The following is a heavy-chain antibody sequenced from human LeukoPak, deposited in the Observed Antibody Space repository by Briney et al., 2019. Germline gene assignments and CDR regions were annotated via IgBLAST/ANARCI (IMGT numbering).Heavy chain of an antibody. Sequence: GASVKVSCKVSGYTLTELSMHWVRQAPGKGPEWMGVFDPEDGETIYAQKFQGRVTMTEDTSTDTAYMELSSLRSEDTAVYYCATDRPYYDSSGYYRGPSSTFDYWGQGTLVTVSS. V-gene: IGHV1-24*01. CDR3: ATDRPYYDSSGYYRGPSSTFDY. CDR1: GYTLTELS. CDR2: FDPEDGET. D-gene: IGHD3-22*01. J-gene: IGHJ4*02.